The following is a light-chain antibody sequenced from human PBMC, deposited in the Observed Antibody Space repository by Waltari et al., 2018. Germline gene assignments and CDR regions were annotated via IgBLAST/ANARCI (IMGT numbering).Light chain of an antibody. CDR1: SPNIGKNY. CDR2: EDD. Sequence: QSVLTQPPSVSAASGQKVTISRSGSSPNIGKNYVSWYQQFPGTAPKLLIYEDDKRPSGISGRFSGSKSGTSATLDIHGLQTGDEADYYCGTWDSSMSVGVLGGGTKVTVL. J-gene: IGLJ2*01. V-gene: IGLV1-51*01. CDR3: GTWDSSMSVGV.